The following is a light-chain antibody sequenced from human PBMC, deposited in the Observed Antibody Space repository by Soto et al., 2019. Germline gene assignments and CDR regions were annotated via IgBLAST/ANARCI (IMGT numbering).Light chain of an antibody. CDR3: QHFGNSPLWT. CDR2: EAS. J-gene: IGKJ1*01. Sequence: ENILTKSPGTLSLSPGPCAHLXCRAGESVSSDYLAWYQQKPGQPPRLLIYEASTRAIGIPDRFSGSGSGTEFTLTISRLEPEDFAVYFCQHFGNSPLWTFGQGTKVDNK. CDR1: ESVSSDY. V-gene: IGKV3-20*01.